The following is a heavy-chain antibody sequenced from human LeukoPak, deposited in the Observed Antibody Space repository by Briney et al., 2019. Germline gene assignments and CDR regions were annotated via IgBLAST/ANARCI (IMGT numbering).Heavy chain of an antibody. V-gene: IGHV3-7*01. CDR1: GITVSKYW. J-gene: IGHJ4*02. CDR2: MKHDGNEK. D-gene: IGHD5-12*01. CDR3: ARDLGHSGYDLYDY. Sequence: GGSLRLSCVDSGITVSKYWMNWVRQAPGKGLEWVANMKHDGNEKHYVDSVEGRFTISRDNAKSSLYLQMNNLRAEDTAVYYCARDLGHSGYDLYDYWGQGTLVTVSS.